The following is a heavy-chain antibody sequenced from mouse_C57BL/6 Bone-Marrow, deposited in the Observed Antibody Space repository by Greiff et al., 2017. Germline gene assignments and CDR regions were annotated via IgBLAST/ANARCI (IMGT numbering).Heavy chain of an antibody. CDR3: ARIAVKAFAY. J-gene: IGHJ3*01. CDR2: IDPENGNT. CDR1: GFNIKNTY. Sequence: EVKLVESVAELVRPGASVKLSCTASGFNIKNTYMPWVKRRLEQSLRWIGGIDPENGNTKYAPKFQGKATITADTSSNTAYLQLSSLTSEDTAIXYCARIAVKAFAYWGQGTLVTVSA. D-gene: IGHD6-1*01. V-gene: IGHV14-3*01.